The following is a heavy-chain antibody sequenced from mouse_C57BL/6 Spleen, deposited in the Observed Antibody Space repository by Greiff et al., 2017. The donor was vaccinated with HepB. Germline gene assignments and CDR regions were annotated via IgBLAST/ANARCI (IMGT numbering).Heavy chain of an antibody. V-gene: IGHV1-64*01. J-gene: IGHJ4*01. Sequence: VQLQQPGAELVKPGASVKLSCKASGYTLTSYWMHWVKQRPGQGLEWIGMIHPNSGSTNYNEKFKSKATLTVDKSSSTAYMQLSSLTSEDSAVYYCARGYYGTYAMDYWGQGTSVTVSS. CDR3: ARGYYGTYAMDY. D-gene: IGHD1-1*01. CDR2: IHPNSGST. CDR1: GYTLTSYW.